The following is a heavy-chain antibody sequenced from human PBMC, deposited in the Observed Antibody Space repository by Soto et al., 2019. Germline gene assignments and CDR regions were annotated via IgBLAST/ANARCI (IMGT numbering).Heavy chain of an antibody. CDR3: ARRAVVAVTGSLNNWLDP. Sequence: PSETLSLTCTVSGASISGYHWSWIRQFPGKGLECLGYISYSGATNYNPSLKSRVTISVDTSRNQFSLKVNSVTAADTAVYYCARRAVVAVTGSLNNWLDPWGQGILVTVSS. J-gene: IGHJ5*02. D-gene: IGHD2-21*01. CDR1: GASISGYH. V-gene: IGHV4-59*01. CDR2: ISYSGAT.